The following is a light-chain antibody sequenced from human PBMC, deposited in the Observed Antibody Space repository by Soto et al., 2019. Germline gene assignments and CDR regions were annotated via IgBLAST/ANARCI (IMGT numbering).Light chain of an antibody. Sequence: QSALTQPASVSGSPGQSITISCTGTSSDVGGYNYVSWYQQHPDTAPKLIIYDVGNRPSGVSNRFSGSKSGNTASLTISGLQAEDEADYYCSSYTSISTLVFGGGTKVTVL. V-gene: IGLV2-14*01. CDR3: SSYTSISTLV. CDR2: DVG. CDR1: SSDVGGYNY. J-gene: IGLJ2*01.